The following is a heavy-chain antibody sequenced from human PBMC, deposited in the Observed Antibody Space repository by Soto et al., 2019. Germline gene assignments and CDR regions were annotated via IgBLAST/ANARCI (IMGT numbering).Heavy chain of an antibody. CDR1: EFTVTNNE. V-gene: IGHV3-53*01. J-gene: IGHJ4*02. CDR2: LYSGGNT. D-gene: IGHD2-2*01. Sequence: GGSLRLSCAASEFTVTNNEMSWVRQAPGKGLESVSILYSGGNTYYADSVEGRFTISRDGSKNTLYLHMNSLRAEDTAVYYCALRRVAYADFWGQGTRVTVSS. CDR3: ALRRVAYADF.